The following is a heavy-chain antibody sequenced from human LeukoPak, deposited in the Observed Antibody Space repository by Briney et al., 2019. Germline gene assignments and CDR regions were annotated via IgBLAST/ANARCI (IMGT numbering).Heavy chain of an antibody. D-gene: IGHD1-1*01. CDR3: ARTKRLEYYFDY. V-gene: IGHV5-10-1*01. Sequence: GEPLKISCQGSGYSFTSYWISWVRQMPGKGLEWTGRIDPSDSYTKYSPSFQGHVTISADKSISTAYLQWSSLKASDTAMYYCARTKRLEYYFDYWGQGTLVTVSS. CDR1: GYSFTSYW. CDR2: IDPSDSYT. J-gene: IGHJ4*02.